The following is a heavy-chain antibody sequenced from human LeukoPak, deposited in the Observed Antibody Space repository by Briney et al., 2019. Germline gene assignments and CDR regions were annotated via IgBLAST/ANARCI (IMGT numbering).Heavy chain of an antibody. CDR2: IWYDGSKK. Sequence: PGGSLRLSCAASGSTFRCYAMHWVRQAPGKGLEWVAVIWYDGSKKYYGDSVKGRFTISRDNYENTLYLQMNSLRVEDTAMYYCARDLGSGFSLDYWGQGTLVTVSS. D-gene: IGHD3-22*01. CDR1: GSTFRCYA. CDR3: ARDLGSGFSLDY. V-gene: IGHV3-33*01. J-gene: IGHJ4*02.